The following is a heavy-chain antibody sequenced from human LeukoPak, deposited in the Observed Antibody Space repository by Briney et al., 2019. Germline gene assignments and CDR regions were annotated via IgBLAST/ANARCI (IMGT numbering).Heavy chain of an antibody. CDR1: GFTVSSNY. V-gene: IGHV3-53*04. Sequence: GGSLRLSCAASGFTVSSNYMSWVRQAPGKGLEWVSVIYSGGSTYYADSVKGRFTISRHNSKNTLYLQMNSLRAEDTAVYYCARVGRHMVRGVDWFDPWGQGTLVTVSS. CDR2: IYSGGST. CDR3: ARVGRHMVRGVDWFDP. D-gene: IGHD3-10*01. J-gene: IGHJ5*02.